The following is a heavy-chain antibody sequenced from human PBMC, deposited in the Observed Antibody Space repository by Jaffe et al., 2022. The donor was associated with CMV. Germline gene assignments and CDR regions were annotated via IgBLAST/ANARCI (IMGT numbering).Heavy chain of an antibody. V-gene: IGHV3-33*08. D-gene: IGHD3-22*01. CDR1: GFTFSSYG. J-gene: IGHJ4*02. CDR3: ARDKERATYYYDSLPHY. Sequence: QVQLVESGGGVVQPGRSLRLSCAASGFTFSSYGMHWVRQAPGKGLEWVAVIWYDGSNKYYADSVKGRFTISRDNSKNTLYLQMNSLRAEDTAVYYCARDKERATYYYDSLPHYWGQGTLVTVSS. CDR2: IWYDGSNK.